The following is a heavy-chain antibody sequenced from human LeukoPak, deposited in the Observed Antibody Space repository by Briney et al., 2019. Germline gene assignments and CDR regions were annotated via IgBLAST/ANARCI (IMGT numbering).Heavy chain of an antibody. J-gene: IGHJ4*02. CDR3: AREGYVSYDSDGGLDY. Sequence: PGGSLRLSCAVSGFTFSSYGMSWVRQAPGEGLEWVSAISGSGGSTYYADSVKGRFTISRDNSKNTLYLQMNSLRAEDTAVYYCAREGYVSYDSDGGLDYWGQGTLVTVSS. CDR2: ISGSGGST. CDR1: GFTFSSYG. V-gene: IGHV3-23*01. D-gene: IGHD3-22*01.